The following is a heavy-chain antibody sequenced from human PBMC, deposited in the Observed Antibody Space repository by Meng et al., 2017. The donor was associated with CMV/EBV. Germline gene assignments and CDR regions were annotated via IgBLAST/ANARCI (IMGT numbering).Heavy chain of an antibody. CDR2: IWYDGSNK. Sequence: LSLTCAASGFTFSSYGMHWVRQAPGKGLEWVAVIWYDGSNKYYADSVKGRFTISRDNSKNTLYLQMNSLRAEDTAVYYCAKEQGSMRQQLAYYYYGMDVWGQGTTVTVSS. CDR3: AKEQGSMRQQLAYYYYGMDV. J-gene: IGHJ6*02. V-gene: IGHV3-33*06. CDR1: GFTFSSYG. D-gene: IGHD6-13*01.